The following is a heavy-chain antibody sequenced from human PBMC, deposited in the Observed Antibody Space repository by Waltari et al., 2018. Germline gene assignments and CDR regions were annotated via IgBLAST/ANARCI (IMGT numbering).Heavy chain of an antibody. Sequence: QVQLQESGPGLVKPSETLSITCAVSGYSISSGYYWVWIRQPPGKGLEWIGSLHHSGSTDYNPSLRSRVTISVDTSKNQFSLKLSSVTAADTAVHYCARAVRCSGGSCESHYMDVWGKGTTVTVSS. CDR3: ARAVRCSGGSCESHYMDV. CDR1: GYSISSGYY. J-gene: IGHJ6*03. CDR2: LHHSGST. V-gene: IGHV4-38-2*01. D-gene: IGHD2-15*01.